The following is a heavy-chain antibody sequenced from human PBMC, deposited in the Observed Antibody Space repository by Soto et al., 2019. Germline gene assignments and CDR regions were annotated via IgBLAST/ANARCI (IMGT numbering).Heavy chain of an antibody. CDR2: IRYDGSNI. CDR3: ARVGRTVTIAWEWFDP. J-gene: IGHJ5*02. D-gene: IGHD4-4*01. V-gene: IGHV3-33*01. CDR1: GSIFRGYG. Sequence: GGSLRLSCAAAGSIFRGYGMHWVRQAPGKGLEWVAVIRYDGSNINYADSVMGRFTISRDNSKNTLYLEMNSLRAEDTAVYYCARVGRTVTIAWEWFDPWGQGTLVTVSS.